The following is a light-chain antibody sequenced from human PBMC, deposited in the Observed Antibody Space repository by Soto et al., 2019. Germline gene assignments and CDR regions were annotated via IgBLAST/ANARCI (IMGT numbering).Light chain of an antibody. J-gene: IGKJ1*01. CDR1: QGIGND. V-gene: IGKV1-6*01. CDR3: LQDYVFPWT. Sequence: AIQVTQSPSSLSASVGDRVTISCRASQGIGNDLGWYQQKPGKAPKLLIYEASTLQTGVASRFSGSGSSTDIYLTISSLQAEDFATDYCLQDYVFPWTFGQGTKVEVK. CDR2: EAS.